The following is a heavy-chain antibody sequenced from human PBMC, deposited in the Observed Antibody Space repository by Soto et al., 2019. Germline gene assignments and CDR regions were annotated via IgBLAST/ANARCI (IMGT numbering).Heavy chain of an antibody. CDR2: TYPGDSDT. D-gene: IGHD6-6*01. J-gene: IGHJ6*02. CDR3: ARHFRIAARMWEGYGMDV. Sequence: PGESLKISCKGSGYSFTSYWIGWVRQMPGKGLEWMGITYPGDSDTRYSPPFQGQVTISADKSISTAYLQWSSLKASDTAMYYCARHFRIAARMWEGYGMDVWGQGTTVTVSS. CDR1: GYSFTSYW. V-gene: IGHV5-51*01.